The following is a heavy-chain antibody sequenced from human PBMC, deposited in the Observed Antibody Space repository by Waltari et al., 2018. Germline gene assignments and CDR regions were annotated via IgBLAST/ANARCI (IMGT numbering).Heavy chain of an antibody. V-gene: IGHV4-38-2*01. CDR3: AVDPAPARQAFDI. J-gene: IGHJ3*02. Sequence: QVQLQESGPGLVKPSETLSLTCGVSGYSISGGYYWGWIRQPPGKGLEWIGSSYRSGTTYYNPSLQSRVTISVDMSKNQLSLRLTSVTAADTAVYYCAVDPAPARQAFDIWGQGTMVTVSS. CDR2: SYRSGTT. D-gene: IGHD6-6*01. CDR1: GYSISGGYY.